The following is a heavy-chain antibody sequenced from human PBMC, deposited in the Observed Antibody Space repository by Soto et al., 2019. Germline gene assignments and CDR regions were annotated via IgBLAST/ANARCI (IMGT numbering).Heavy chain of an antibody. J-gene: IGHJ5*02. CDR1: GFTFSSYA. CDR3: ASERIAARSWFDP. CDR2: ISYDGSNK. V-gene: IGHV3-30-3*01. Sequence: PGGSLRLSCAASGFTFSSYAMHWVRQAPGKGLEWVAVISYDGSNKYYADSVKGRFTISRDNSKNTLYLQMNSLRAEDTAVYYCASERIAARSWFDPWGQGTLVTVSS. D-gene: IGHD6-6*01.